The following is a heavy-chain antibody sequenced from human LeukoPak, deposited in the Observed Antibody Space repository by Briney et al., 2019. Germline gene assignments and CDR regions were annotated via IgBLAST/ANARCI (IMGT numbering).Heavy chain of an antibody. CDR2: FYYSGRT. CDR1: GGSVSSYS. J-gene: IGHJ4*02. Sequence: SETLSLTCTVSGGSVSSYSWSWIRQPPGKGLEWIGYFYYSGRTNYNPSLKSRVTISVDTSKSQFSLNLTSVTAADTAVYYCARTRSQAISAQYFDYWGQGTLVTVSS. D-gene: IGHD2-2*02. V-gene: IGHV4-59*08. CDR3: ARTRSQAISAQYFDY.